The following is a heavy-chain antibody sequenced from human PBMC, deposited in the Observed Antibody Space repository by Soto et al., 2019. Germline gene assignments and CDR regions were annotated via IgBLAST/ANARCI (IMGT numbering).Heavy chain of an antibody. CDR1: GYTFTSYG. CDR2: ISAYNGNT. Sequence: ASVKVSCKASGYTFTSYGISWVRQAPGQGLEWMGWISAYNGNTNYAQKLQGRVTMTTDTSTSTAYMELRSLRSDDTAVYYCARDPERAYCGGDCRTDDYWGQGTLVTVSS. J-gene: IGHJ4*02. D-gene: IGHD2-21*02. CDR3: ARDPERAYCGGDCRTDDY. V-gene: IGHV1-18*01.